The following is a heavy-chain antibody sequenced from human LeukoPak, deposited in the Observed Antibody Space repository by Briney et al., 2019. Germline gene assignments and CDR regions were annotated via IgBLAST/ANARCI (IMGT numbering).Heavy chain of an antibody. Sequence: SETLSLTCTVSGGSISSYYWSWIRQPPGKGLEWIGYIYYRGSTNYNPSLKSRVTISVDTSKNQFSLKLSSVTAADTAVYYCARAYYDFWSGYNWFDPWGQGTLVTVSS. D-gene: IGHD3-3*01. CDR1: GGSISSYY. CDR3: ARAYYDFWSGYNWFDP. V-gene: IGHV4-59*01. J-gene: IGHJ5*02. CDR2: IYYRGST.